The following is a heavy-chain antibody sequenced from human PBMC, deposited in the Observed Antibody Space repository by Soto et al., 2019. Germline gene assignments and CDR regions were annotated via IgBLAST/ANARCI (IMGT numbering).Heavy chain of an antibody. D-gene: IGHD1-26*01. Sequence: GASVKVSCKASGGTFSSYAISWVRQAPGQGLEWMGGIIPIFGTANYAQKFRGRVTITADGSTSTAYMELSSLRSEDTAVYYCASTLGIDAFDIWGQGTMVTVSS. CDR2: IIPIFGTA. CDR3: ASTLGIDAFDI. V-gene: IGHV1-69*13. CDR1: GGTFSSYA. J-gene: IGHJ3*02.